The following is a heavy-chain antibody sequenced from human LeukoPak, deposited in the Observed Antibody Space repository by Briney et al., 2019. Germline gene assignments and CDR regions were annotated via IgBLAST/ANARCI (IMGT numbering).Heavy chain of an antibody. Sequence: GDSVKVSCKASGYTLSDYYAHWVRQAPGQGLEWMGMINPNTGATKTAQKFQGRVTMTGDTSINTASTELTSLTSGDAAVYYCARVPIEWSNLYFDYWGQGTHVTVSS. D-gene: IGHD2-8*01. CDR3: ARVPIEWSNLYFDY. CDR2: INPNTGAT. J-gene: IGHJ4*02. V-gene: IGHV1-2*02. CDR1: GYTLSDYY.